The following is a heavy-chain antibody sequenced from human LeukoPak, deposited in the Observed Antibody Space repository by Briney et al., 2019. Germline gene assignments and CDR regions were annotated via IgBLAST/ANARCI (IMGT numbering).Heavy chain of an antibody. Sequence: SETLSLTCAVYGGSFSGYYWSWIRQPPGKGLEWIGEINHSGSTNYNPSLKSRVTISVDTSKNQFSLKLSSVTAADTAVYYCARDQWLDFDYWGQGTLVTVFS. CDR1: GGSFSGYY. D-gene: IGHD6-19*01. J-gene: IGHJ4*02. V-gene: IGHV4-34*01. CDR2: INHSGST. CDR3: ARDQWLDFDY.